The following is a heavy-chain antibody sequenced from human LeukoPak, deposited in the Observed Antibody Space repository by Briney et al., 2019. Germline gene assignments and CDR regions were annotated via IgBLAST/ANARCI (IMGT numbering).Heavy chain of an antibody. Sequence: GASVKVSCKASGYTFNSYDINWVRQATGQGLEWMGWVKPHSGNTGYAQKFQGRVTITWNTSISTAYMELSFLRSEDTAVYYCARTPLLGTMGWFGPWGQGTLVTVSS. CDR3: ARTPLLGTMGWFGP. D-gene: IGHD7-27*01. CDR1: GYTFNSYD. V-gene: IGHV1-8*03. J-gene: IGHJ5*02. CDR2: VKPHSGNT.